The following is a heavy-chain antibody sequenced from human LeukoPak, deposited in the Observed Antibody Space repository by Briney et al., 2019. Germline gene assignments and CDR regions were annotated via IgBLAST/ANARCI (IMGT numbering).Heavy chain of an antibody. Sequence: ASVKVSCKASGYTFTSYDINWVREATGQGLEWMRWMNPYNGNTGYAQKFEGRVIMTRDTSISTAYLELSSLTSEDTAVYYCARAAVNLHPNHYYYMDVWGKGTTVTVSS. CDR2: MNPYNGNT. CDR3: ARAAVNLHPNHYYYMDV. J-gene: IGHJ6*03. CDR1: GYTFTSYD. V-gene: IGHV1-8*01.